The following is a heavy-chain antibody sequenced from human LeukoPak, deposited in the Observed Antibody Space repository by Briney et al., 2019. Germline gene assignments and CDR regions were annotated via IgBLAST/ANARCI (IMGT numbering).Heavy chain of an antibody. Sequence: PSETLSLTCTVSSGSISTSNYYWGWIRQPPGKGLEWIGSIYYSGSTYYNPSLKSRVTISVDTSKNQFSLKLSSVTAADTAVYYCARGATFYYDSSGYRGFDYWGQGTLDTVSS. CDR2: IYYSGST. V-gene: IGHV4-39*07. J-gene: IGHJ4*02. CDR3: ARGATFYYDSSGYRGFDY. D-gene: IGHD3-22*01. CDR1: SGSISTSNYY.